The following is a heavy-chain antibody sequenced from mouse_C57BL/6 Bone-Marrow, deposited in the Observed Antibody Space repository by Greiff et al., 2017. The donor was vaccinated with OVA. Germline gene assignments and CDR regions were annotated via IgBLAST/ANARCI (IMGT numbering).Heavy chain of an antibody. V-gene: IGHV1-20*01. Sequence: VQLQQSGPELVKPGDSVKISCKASGYSFTGYFMNWVLQSHGKSLEWIGRINPYNGDTFYNQKFKGKATLTVDKSSSTAHMELRSLTAEDSEVYYCARQPITTVVDCAMDYWGQGTSVTVSS. CDR1: GYSFTGYF. CDR2: INPYNGDT. J-gene: IGHJ4*01. CDR3: ARQPITTVVDCAMDY. D-gene: IGHD1-1*01.